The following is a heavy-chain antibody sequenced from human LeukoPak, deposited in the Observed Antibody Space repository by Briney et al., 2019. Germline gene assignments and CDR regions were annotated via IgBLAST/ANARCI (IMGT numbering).Heavy chain of an antibody. D-gene: IGHD1-26*01. J-gene: IGHJ3*02. V-gene: IGHV3-7*01. CDR2: IRQDGGTK. CDR1: GFTFSNYW. CDR3: ARDQAPSFSGGHYDAFDI. Sequence: PGGSLRLSCAASGFTFSNYWMTWLRQAPGRGLEWVAHIRQDGGTKYYVDSVKGRFTISRDNAMNSLYLQMNSLRAEDTAVYYCARDQAPSFSGGHYDAFDIWGQGTVVTVSS.